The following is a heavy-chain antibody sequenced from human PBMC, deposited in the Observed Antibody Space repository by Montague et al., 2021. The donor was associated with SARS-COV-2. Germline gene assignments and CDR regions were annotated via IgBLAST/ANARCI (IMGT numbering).Heavy chain of an antibody. CDR1: GGSISGDNYY. CDR2: IYYTGST. J-gene: IGHJ2*01. D-gene: IGHD7-27*01. V-gene: IGHV4-31*03. CDR3: ARNRGWGSRGAGYIDL. Sequence: TRSLTCTASGGSISGDNYYWTWIRQHPGKGLEWIAYIYYTGSTYYNPSLQSRLRTSLDTSKNQFSLTLTSVTAADTAIYYCARNRGWGSRGAGYIDLWGRGTLVTVSS.